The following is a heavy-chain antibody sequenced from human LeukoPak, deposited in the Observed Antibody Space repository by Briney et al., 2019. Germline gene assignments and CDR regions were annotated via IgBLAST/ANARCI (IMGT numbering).Heavy chain of an antibody. D-gene: IGHD3-22*01. CDR3: ASLGDSSGYYLKYYYYYMDV. CDR1: GSTFSSYW. CDR2: IKQDGSEK. J-gene: IGHJ6*03. V-gene: IGHV3-7*01. Sequence: PGGSLRLSCAASGSTFSSYWMSWVRQAPGKGLEWVANIKQDGSEKYYVDSVKGRFTISRDNAKNSLYLQMNSLRAEDTAVYYCASLGDSSGYYLKYYYYYMDVWGKGTTVTVSS.